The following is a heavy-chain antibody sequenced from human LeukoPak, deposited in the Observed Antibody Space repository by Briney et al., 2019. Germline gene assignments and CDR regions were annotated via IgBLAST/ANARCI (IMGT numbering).Heavy chain of an antibody. V-gene: IGHV3-53*01. J-gene: IGHJ4*02. CDR2: IYSGGST. CDR3: ARGGVRESAYPFDY. CDR1: GFTVSSNY. Sequence: GGSLRLSCAASGFTVSSNYMSWVRQAPGKGLEWVSVIYSGGSTYYADSVKGRFTISRDNSKNTLYLQMNSLRAEDTAVYYCARGGVRESAYPFDYWGQGTLVTVSS. D-gene: IGHD3-10*01.